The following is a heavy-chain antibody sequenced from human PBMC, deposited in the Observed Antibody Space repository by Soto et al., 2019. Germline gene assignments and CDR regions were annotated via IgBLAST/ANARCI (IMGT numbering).Heavy chain of an antibody. CDR3: ARSFTPHYYDSSGYYYPSLRQTYYFDY. CDR1: GFTFSSYN. J-gene: IGHJ4*02. Sequence: GGSLRLSCAASGFTFSSYNMNWVRQAPGKGLEWVSSISSSSSYIYYADSVKGRFTISRDNAKNSLYLQMNSLRAEDTAVYYCARSFTPHYYDSSGYYYPSLRQTYYFDYWGQGTLVTVSS. CDR2: ISSSSSYI. D-gene: IGHD3-22*01. V-gene: IGHV3-21*01.